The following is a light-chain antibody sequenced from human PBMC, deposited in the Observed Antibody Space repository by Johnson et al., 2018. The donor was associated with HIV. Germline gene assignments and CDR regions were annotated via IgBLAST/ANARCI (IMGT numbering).Light chain of an antibody. Sequence: QSVLTQPPSVSAAPGQKVTISCSGSSSNIGNNYVSWYQQLPGTAPKLLIYDNNKRPSGIPDRFSGSKSGTSASLAISGLQAEAEADYYCAAWDDSLNGYVFGTGTKVTVL. V-gene: IGLV1-51*01. CDR2: DNN. J-gene: IGLJ1*01. CDR1: SSNIGNNY. CDR3: AAWDDSLNGYV.